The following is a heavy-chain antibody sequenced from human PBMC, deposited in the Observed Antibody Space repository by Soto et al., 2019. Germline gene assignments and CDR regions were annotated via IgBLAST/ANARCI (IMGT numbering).Heavy chain of an antibody. J-gene: IGHJ4*02. CDR2: IYYSGST. D-gene: IGHD5-18*01. V-gene: IGHV4-31*03. CDR3: ARDTGGYSYGPPAYFDY. CDR1: GGSISSGGYY. Sequence: SETLSLTCTVSGGSISSGGYYWSWIRQHPGKGLEWIGYIYYSGSTYYNPSLKSRVTISVDTSKNQFSLKLSSVTAADTAVYYCARDTGGYSYGPPAYFDYWGPGTLVTVSS.